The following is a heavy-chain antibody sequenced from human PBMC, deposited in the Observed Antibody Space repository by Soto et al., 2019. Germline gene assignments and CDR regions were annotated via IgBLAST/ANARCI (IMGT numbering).Heavy chain of an antibody. J-gene: IGHJ3*02. CDR3: ARGGGVGVAGSAAFDM. CDR2: INPATGAA. Sequence: QLHLVQSGAVVKKPGASVTVSCSASGYPVTAYYMHWVRQAPGRGLEWMGGINPATGAAKYTQTFQGRVTMTGETYTSTVFMELGGLSSEGTALFYCARGGGVGVAGSAAFDMWGQGTLVTVSS. CDR1: GYPVTAYY. D-gene: IGHD3-3*01. V-gene: IGHV1-2*02.